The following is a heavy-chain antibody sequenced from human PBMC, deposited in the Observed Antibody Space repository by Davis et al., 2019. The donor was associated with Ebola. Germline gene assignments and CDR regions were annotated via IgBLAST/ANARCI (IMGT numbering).Heavy chain of an antibody. Sequence: PSETLSLTCTVSGGSISSYYWSWIRQPPGKGLEWIGYIYYSGSTNYNPSLKSRVTISVDTSKNQFSLKLSSVTAADTAVYYCARSMGSYVSPYMDVWGKGTTVTVSS. V-gene: IGHV4-59*08. CDR3: ARSMGSYVSPYMDV. D-gene: IGHD1-26*01. J-gene: IGHJ6*03. CDR1: GGSISSYY. CDR2: IYYSGST.